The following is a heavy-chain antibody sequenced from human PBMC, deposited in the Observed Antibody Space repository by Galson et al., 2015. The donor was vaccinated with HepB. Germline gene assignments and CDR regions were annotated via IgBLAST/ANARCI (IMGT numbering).Heavy chain of an antibody. J-gene: IGHJ4*02. CDR1: GFTFSNAW. V-gene: IGHV3-15*01. CDR2: VKTKTDGETS. D-gene: IGHD4-17*01. Sequence: SLRLSCAASGFTFSNAWMNWVRQASGKGLEWLGRVKTKTDGETSDYAAPVKGRFTISRDDSRNMVYLQMNSPKTEDTAVYYCTTMITVTTARTPFDYWGQGTLVTVSS. CDR3: TTMITVTTARTPFDY.